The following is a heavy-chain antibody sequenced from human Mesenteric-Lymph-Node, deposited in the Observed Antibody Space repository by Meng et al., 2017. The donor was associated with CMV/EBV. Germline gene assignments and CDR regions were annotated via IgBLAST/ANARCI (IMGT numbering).Heavy chain of an antibody. CDR1: GGSFSSYY. CDR2: INHSGST. Sequence: SETLSLTCAVYGGSFSSYYYWGWIRQSPGKGLEWIGEINHSGSTNDNPSLKSRVTMSVDTSKNQFSLKLSSVTAADTAVYYCARGISGRAVVVNYWYFDLWGRGTLVTVSS. D-gene: IGHD2-15*01. J-gene: IGHJ2*01. CDR3: ARGISGRAVVVNYWYFDL. V-gene: IGHV4-34*01.